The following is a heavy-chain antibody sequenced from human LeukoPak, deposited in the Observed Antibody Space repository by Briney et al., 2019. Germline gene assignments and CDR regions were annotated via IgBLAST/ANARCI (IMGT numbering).Heavy chain of an antibody. D-gene: IGHD2-2*02. Sequence: GGSLRLSCAASGFTFSSYGMHWVRQAPGKGLEWVAFIRYDGSNKYYADSVKGRFTISRDNSKNTLYLQMNSLRAGDTAVYYCAKDLRYRYCSSTSCYREGDYWGQGTLVTVSS. J-gene: IGHJ4*02. CDR3: AKDLRYRYCSSTSCYREGDY. CDR1: GFTFSSYG. V-gene: IGHV3-30*02. CDR2: IRYDGSNK.